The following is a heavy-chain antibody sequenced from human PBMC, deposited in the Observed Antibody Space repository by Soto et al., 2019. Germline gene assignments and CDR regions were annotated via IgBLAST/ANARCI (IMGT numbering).Heavy chain of an antibody. Sequence: GGSLRLSCAASGFTFSSYAMSWVRQAPGKGLEWVSAISGSGGSTYYADSVKGRLTISRDNSKNTLYLQMNSLRAEDTAVYYCAKPAGNYYYYGMHVWGQGTTVTVSS. V-gene: IGHV3-23*01. CDR1: GFTFSSYA. CDR3: AKPAGNYYYYGMHV. D-gene: IGHD6-13*01. J-gene: IGHJ6*02. CDR2: ISGSGGST.